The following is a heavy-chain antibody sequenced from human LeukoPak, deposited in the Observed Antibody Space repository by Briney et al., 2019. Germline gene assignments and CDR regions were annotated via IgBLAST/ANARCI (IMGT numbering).Heavy chain of an antibody. D-gene: IGHD2-2*01. CDR1: GGSISSYY. Sequence: SETLSLTCTVSGGSISSYYWSWIRQPAGKGLEWIGRIYTSGSTNYNPSLKSRVTISVDKSKNQFSLKLSSATAADTAVYYCARDPLVLAAWSWFDPWGQGTLVTVSS. CDR3: ARDPLVLAAWSWFDP. CDR2: IYTSGST. J-gene: IGHJ5*02. V-gene: IGHV4-4*07.